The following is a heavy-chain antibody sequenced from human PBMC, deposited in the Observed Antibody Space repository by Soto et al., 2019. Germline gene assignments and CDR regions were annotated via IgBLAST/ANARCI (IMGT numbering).Heavy chain of an antibody. CDR2: IGRST. J-gene: IGHJ4*02. V-gene: IGHV3-23*01. D-gene: IGHD4-4*01. Sequence: GGSLRLSCAASGFTFSNYGMTWVRQAPGKGLEWVSSIGRSTYYADSVKGRFTISRDSSKNTLYLQMNSLRAEDTAVYYCAKLESASTVWGQGTLVTVSS. CDR1: GFTFSNYG. CDR3: AKLESASTV.